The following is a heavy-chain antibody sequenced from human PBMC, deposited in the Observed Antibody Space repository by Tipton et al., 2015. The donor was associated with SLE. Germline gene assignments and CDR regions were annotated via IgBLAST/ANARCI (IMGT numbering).Heavy chain of an antibody. J-gene: IGHJ6*02. CDR3: AKEGYYGPGSPYGMDV. D-gene: IGHD3-10*01. CDR2: ISGSGGST. CDR1: GFTFSSYA. Sequence: GSLRLSCAASGFTFSSYAMSWVRQAPGKGLEWVSAISGSGGSTYYADSVKGRLTISRDNSKNTLYLQMNSLRAEDTAVYYCAKEGYYGPGSPYGMDVWGQGTTVTVSS. V-gene: IGHV3-23*01.